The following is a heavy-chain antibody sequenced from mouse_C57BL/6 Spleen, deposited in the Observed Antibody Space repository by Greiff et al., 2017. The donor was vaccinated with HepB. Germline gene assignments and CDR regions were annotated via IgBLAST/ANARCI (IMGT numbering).Heavy chain of an antibody. CDR3: ASYYGNYRVYYYAMDY. CDR2: ISDGGSYT. CDR1: GFTFSSYA. Sequence: DVKLVESGGGLVKPGGSLKLSCAASGFTFSSYAMSWVRQTPEKRLEWVATISDGGSYTYYPDNVKGRFTISRDNAKNNLYLQMSHLKSEDTAMYYCASYYGNYRVYYYAMDYWGQGTSVTVSS. D-gene: IGHD2-1*01. J-gene: IGHJ4*01. V-gene: IGHV5-4*03.